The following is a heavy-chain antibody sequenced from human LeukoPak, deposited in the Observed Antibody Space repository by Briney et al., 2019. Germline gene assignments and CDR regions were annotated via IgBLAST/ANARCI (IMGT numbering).Heavy chain of an antibody. J-gene: IGHJ4*02. V-gene: IGHV3-7*01. CDR2: IKQDGNQY. D-gene: IGHD4-23*01. CDR3: ARNLNYPDGGSTFDFDY. CDR1: GFISSSYW. Sequence: GGSLRLSCAASGFISSSYWMAWVRQAPGKGLEWVANIKQDGNQYNYMDTVKGRFTISRDNARKSLYLHMDSLRAEDTAVYFCARNLNYPDGGSTFDFDYWGQGTLVTVSS.